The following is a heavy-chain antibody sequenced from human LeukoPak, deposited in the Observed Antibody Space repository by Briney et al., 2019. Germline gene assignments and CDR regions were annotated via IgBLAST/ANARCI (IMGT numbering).Heavy chain of an antibody. J-gene: IGHJ4*02. CDR3: ARLCSGGSCSSYFDY. Sequence: SGTLSLTCAVSGDSIRSGNWWSWVRPPPGKGLEWIGEIYLSGSTNYNPSLKSRVTISVDKSKNQFSLNLSSVTAADTAVYYCARLCSGGSCSSYFDYWGQGTLVTVSS. V-gene: IGHV4-4*02. CDR2: IYLSGST. D-gene: IGHD2-15*01. CDR1: GDSIRSGNW.